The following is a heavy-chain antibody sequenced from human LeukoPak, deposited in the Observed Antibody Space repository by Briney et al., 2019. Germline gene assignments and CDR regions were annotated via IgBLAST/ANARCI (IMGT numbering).Heavy chain of an antibody. Sequence: ASVKVSCKASGYTFTSYYMHWVRQAPGQGLEWMGIINPSGGSTSYAQKFQGRVTMTRDTSTSTVYMGLSSLRSEDTAVYYCARGITMVRGVIIGTSDYWGQGTLVTVSS. V-gene: IGHV1-46*01. CDR2: INPSGGST. CDR3: ARGITMVRGVIIGTSDY. J-gene: IGHJ4*02. CDR1: GYTFTSYY. D-gene: IGHD3-10*01.